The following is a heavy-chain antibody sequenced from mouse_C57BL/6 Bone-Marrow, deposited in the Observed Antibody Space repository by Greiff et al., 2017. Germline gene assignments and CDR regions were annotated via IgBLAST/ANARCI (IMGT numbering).Heavy chain of an antibody. Sequence: EVKLQESGGGLVKPGGSLKLSCAASGFTFSSYAMSWVRQTPEKRLEWVATISDGGSYTYYPDNVKGRFTISRDNAKNNLYLQMSHLKSEDTAMYYCARVGNYDSFAYWGQGTLVTVSA. V-gene: IGHV5-4*03. CDR2: ISDGGSYT. J-gene: IGHJ3*01. CDR1: GFTFSSYA. D-gene: IGHD2-4*01. CDR3: ARVGNYDSFAY.